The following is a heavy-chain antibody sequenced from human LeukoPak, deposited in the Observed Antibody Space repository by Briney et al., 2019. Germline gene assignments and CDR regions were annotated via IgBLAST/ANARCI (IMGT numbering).Heavy chain of an antibody. Sequence: PGGSMRLSGAASGFTFSSYSMDWVRQAPGKGLEWVSSISSSSSYIYYADSVKGRFTISRDNAKNSLYLQMNSLRAEDTAVYYCARGWLDAFDIWGQGTMVTVSS. V-gene: IGHV3-21*01. CDR1: GFTFSSYS. CDR3: ARGWLDAFDI. CDR2: ISSSSSYI. J-gene: IGHJ3*02. D-gene: IGHD6-19*01.